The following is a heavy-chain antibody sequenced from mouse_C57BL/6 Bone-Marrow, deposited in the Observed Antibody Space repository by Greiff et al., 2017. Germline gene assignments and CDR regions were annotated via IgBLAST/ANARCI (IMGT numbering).Heavy chain of an antibody. CDR1: GYTFTSYW. Sequence: VQLQQPGAELVMPGASVKLSCKASGYTFTSYWMHWVKQRPGQGLEWIGEIDPSDSYTNYNQKFQGKSTMTVDKSSSTAYMQLSSLTSEDSAVYYCARGRAHAGAMDYWGQGTSVTVSS. V-gene: IGHV1-69*01. D-gene: IGHD3-2*02. CDR3: ARGRAHAGAMDY. J-gene: IGHJ4*01. CDR2: IDPSDSYT.